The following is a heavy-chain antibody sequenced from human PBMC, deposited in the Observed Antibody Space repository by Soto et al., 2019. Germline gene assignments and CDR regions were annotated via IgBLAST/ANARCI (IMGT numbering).Heavy chain of an antibody. D-gene: IGHD2-8*01. V-gene: IGHV4-59*05. CDR3: ASQGYCTNGVCSHYYYYMDV. CDR2: IYYSGST. Sequence: PSETLSLTCTVSGGSLNDFFWNWVRQAPGKGLEWIGSIYYSGSTYYNPSLKSRVTISVDTSKNQFSLKLSSVTAADTAVYYCASQGYCTNGVCSHYYYYMDVWGKGTTVTVSS. CDR1: GGSLNDFF. J-gene: IGHJ6*03.